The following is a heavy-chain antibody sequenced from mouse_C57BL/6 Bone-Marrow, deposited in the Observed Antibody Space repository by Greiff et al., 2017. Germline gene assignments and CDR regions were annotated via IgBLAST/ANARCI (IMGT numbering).Heavy chain of an antibody. D-gene: IGHD1-1*01. V-gene: IGHV1-63*01. CDR1: GYTFTNYW. CDR3: ARIPDYYGSSRYAMDY. CDR2: IYPGGGYT. J-gene: IGHJ4*01. Sequence: QVQLKQSGAELVRPGTSVKMSCKASGYTFTNYWIGWAKQRPGHGLEWIGDIYPGGGYTNYNEKFKGKATLTADKSSSTAYMQFSSLTSENSAIYYCARIPDYYGSSRYAMDYWGQGTSVTVSS.